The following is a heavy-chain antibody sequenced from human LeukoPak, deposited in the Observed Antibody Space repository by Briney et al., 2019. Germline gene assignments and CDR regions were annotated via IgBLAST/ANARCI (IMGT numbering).Heavy chain of an antibody. CDR2: IYTSGST. J-gene: IGHJ6*03. CDR3: ARQAAAGTGRYYYYYMDV. D-gene: IGHD6-13*01. CDR1: GGSISSGSYY. V-gene: IGHV4-61*02. Sequence: SETLSLTCTVSGGSISSGSYYWSWIRQPAGKGLEWIGRIYTSGSTNHNPSLKSRVTMSGDTSKNQFSLKLSSVAAADTAVYYCARQAAAGTGRYYYYYMDVWGKGTTVTVSS.